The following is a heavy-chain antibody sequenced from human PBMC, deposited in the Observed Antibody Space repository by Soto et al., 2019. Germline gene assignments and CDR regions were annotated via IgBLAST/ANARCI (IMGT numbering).Heavy chain of an antibody. CDR1: GGSISSGDYY. CDR3: ASIPNDFLEWSGGDASDI. J-gene: IGHJ3*02. V-gene: IGHV4-30-4*01. D-gene: IGHD3-3*01. CDR2: IYYSGST. Sequence: SETRSLTCTVSGGSISSGDYYWSWIRHPPGKGLEWIGYIYYSGSTYYNPSLKSRVTISVDTSKDQFSMKLSSVTAADTAVYYCASIPNDFLEWSGGDASDIWGQQTLVTNSS.